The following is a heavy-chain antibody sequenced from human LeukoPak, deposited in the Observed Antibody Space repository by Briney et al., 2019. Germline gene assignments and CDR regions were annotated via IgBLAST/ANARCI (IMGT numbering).Heavy chain of an antibody. CDR3: ARSTDCSSTSCYDGFLYYFDY. CDR2: IIPIFGTA. CDR1: GGTFSSYA. V-gene: IGHV1-69*13. Sequence: SVKVSCKASGGTFSSYAISWVRQAPGQGLEWMGGIIPIFGTANYAQKFQGRVTITADESTSTAYMELSSLRSEDTAVYYCARSTDCSSTSCYDGFLYYFDYWGQGTLVTVSS. J-gene: IGHJ4*02. D-gene: IGHD2-2*01.